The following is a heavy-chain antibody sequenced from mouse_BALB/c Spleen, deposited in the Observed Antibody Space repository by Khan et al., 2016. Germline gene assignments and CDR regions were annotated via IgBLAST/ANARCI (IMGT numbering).Heavy chain of an antibody. V-gene: IGHV1-15*01. CDR3: AKGLRRRYYFDS. CDR2: IHTGGGGS. CDR1: GYTFTDYE. Sequence: QVRLQQSGAELVRPGASVKLSCKALGYTFTDYEMHWVKQTPVHGLEWIGAIHTGGGGSAYNQKFKVRATLTADKSSSTAYMELSSLTSEDSAVYYCAKGLRRRYYFDSWGQGTTLTVSS. D-gene: IGHD2-4*01. J-gene: IGHJ2*01.